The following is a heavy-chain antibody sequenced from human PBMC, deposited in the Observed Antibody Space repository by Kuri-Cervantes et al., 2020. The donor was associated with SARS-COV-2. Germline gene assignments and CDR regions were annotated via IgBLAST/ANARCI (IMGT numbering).Heavy chain of an antibody. CDR1: GYTSTGYY. V-gene: IGHV1-2*02. CDR2: INPNSGGT. Sequence: ASVKVSCKASGYTSTGYYMHWVRQAPGQGLEWMGWINPNSGGTNYAQKFQGRVTMTRDTSISTAYMELSRLRSDDTAVYYCAVYCSSTSCYNQWGQGTLVTVSS. J-gene: IGHJ4*02. D-gene: IGHD2-2*02. CDR3: AVYCSSTSCYNQ.